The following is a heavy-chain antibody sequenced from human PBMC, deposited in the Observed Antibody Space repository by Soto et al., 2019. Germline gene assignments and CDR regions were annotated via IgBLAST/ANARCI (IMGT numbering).Heavy chain of an antibody. CDR3: AREIPGAVVVPAATPGY. J-gene: IGHJ4*02. CDR2: ISYDGSNK. V-gene: IGHV3-30*03. D-gene: IGHD2-2*01. CDR1: GFTFSSYG. Sequence: QVQLVESGGGVVQPGRSLRLSCAASGFTFSSYGMHWVRQAPGKGLEWVAVISYDGSNKYYADSVKGRFTISRDNSKNTLYLQMNSLRAEDTAVYYCAREIPGAVVVPAATPGYWGQGTLVTVSS.